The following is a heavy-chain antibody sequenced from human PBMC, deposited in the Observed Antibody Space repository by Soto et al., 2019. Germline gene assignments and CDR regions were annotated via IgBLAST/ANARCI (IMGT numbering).Heavy chain of an antibody. J-gene: IGHJ4*02. Sequence: QVHLVQSGAEVKKPGASVKVSCKGSGYAFTTYGITWVRQAPGQGLEWMGWISAHNGNTNYAQKLQGRVTVTRDTSTSTAYMELRSLRSDDTAVYYCARGRDRDYWGQGALVTVSS. CDR3: ARGRDRDY. CDR1: GYAFTTYG. CDR2: ISAHNGNT. V-gene: IGHV1-18*01.